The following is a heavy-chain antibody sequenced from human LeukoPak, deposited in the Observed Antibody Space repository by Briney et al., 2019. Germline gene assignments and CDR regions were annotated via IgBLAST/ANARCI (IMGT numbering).Heavy chain of an antibody. CDR1: GGSINSGGYS. CDR3: AREMGFGWFGS. Sequence: SETLSNTCTISGGSINSGGYSWSWIRQHPGKGLEWIGYIYYSGNTYYNPSLKSRVTISIDTSKNQFSLKVRSVTVADTAVYYCAREMGFGWFGSWEHGGLATVSS. CDR2: IYYSGNT. V-gene: IGHV4-31*03. J-gene: IGHJ5*01. D-gene: IGHD3-10*01.